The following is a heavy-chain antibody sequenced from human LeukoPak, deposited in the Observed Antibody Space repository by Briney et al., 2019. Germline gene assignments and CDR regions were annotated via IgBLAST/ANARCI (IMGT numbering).Heavy chain of an antibody. D-gene: IGHD6-19*01. V-gene: IGHV3-21*01. J-gene: IGHJ6*02. CDR2: ISSSSSYI. CDR3: ASLLAVAGTEYYYYYYGMDV. Sequence: GGSLRLSCAASGVTFSRYWMSWVRQAPGKGLEWVSSISSSSSYIYYADSVKGRFTISRDNAKNSLYLQMNSLRAEDTAVYYCASLLAVAGTEYYYYYYGMDVWGQGTTVTVTS. CDR1: GVTFSRYW.